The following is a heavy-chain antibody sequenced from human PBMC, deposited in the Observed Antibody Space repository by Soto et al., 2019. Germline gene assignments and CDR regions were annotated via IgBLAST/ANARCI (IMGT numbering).Heavy chain of an antibody. Sequence: GGSLRLSCAASGFTFSSYAMTWVRQAPGKGLEWVSAIRGSGTSTYYADSVKGRFTISRDNSKNTLYLQMNSLRAEDTAVYYCAKVPGAYSSGWYGCWGQGTLVSVSS. CDR3: AKVPGAYSSGWYGC. V-gene: IGHV3-23*01. D-gene: IGHD6-19*01. CDR2: IRGSGTST. J-gene: IGHJ4*02. CDR1: GFTFSSYA.